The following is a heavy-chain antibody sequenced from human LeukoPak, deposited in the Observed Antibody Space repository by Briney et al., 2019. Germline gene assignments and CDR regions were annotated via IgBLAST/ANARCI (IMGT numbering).Heavy chain of an antibody. CDR3: ARVVVSAALDL. J-gene: IGHJ4*02. D-gene: IGHD2-21*02. V-gene: IGHV4-31*03. CDR2: ISYTGSP. Sequence: PSETLSLTCSVSGASISSGNHYWSWVRQHPGKGLEWIGYISYTGSPYYNPSLESRLTMSVDTSKNQFSLKLNSVTAADTAVYFCARVVVSAALDLWGQGTLVTVPS. CDR1: GASISSGNHY.